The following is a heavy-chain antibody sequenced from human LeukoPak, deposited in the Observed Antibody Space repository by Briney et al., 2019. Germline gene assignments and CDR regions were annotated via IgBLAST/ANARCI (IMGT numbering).Heavy chain of an antibody. CDR3: ARLPTDYDYVWGSSY. Sequence: TSETLSLTCAVYGGSFSGYYWSWIRQPPGKGLEWIGEINDSGSSNYSPSLKSRVTISVDASKNQFSLTLNSVTAADTAVYYCARLPTDYDYVWGSSYWGQGTLVTVSS. CDR2: INDSGSS. CDR1: GGSFSGYY. V-gene: IGHV4-34*01. D-gene: IGHD3-16*01. J-gene: IGHJ4*02.